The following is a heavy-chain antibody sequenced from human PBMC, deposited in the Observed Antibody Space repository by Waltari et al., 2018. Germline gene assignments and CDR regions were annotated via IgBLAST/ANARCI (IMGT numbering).Heavy chain of an antibody. J-gene: IGHJ4*02. CDR2: IYYSVST. CDR3: ARYAYYDSSGYYQVFDY. Sequence: QLQLQESGPGLVKPSETLSLTCTVSGGSISSSSYYWGWIRQPPGKGLEWIGGIYYSVSTYYNPSLKSRVTISVDTSKNQFSLKLSSVTAADTAVYYCARYAYYDSSGYYQVFDYWGQGTLVTVSS. D-gene: IGHD3-22*01. V-gene: IGHV4-39*01. CDR1: GGSISSSSYY.